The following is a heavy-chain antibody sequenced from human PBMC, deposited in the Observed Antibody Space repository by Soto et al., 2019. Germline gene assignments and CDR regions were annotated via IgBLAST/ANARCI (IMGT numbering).Heavy chain of an antibody. V-gene: IGHV3-23*01. CDR1: GFTFSSYA. J-gene: IGHJ6*02. D-gene: IGHD3-9*01. CDR2: ISGSGGST. CDR3: AKYYDILTGYPREDYYYYGMDV. Sequence: GGSLRLSCAASGFTFSSYAMIWVRQAPGKGLEWVSAISGSGGSTYYADSVKGRFTISRDNSKNTLYLQMNSLRAEDTAVYYCAKYYDILTGYPREDYYYYGMDVWGQGTTVTVSS.